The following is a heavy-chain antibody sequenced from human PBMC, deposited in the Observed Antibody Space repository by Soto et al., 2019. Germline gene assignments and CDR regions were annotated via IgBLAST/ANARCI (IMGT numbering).Heavy chain of an antibody. CDR3: ARARWLQFSDYYGMDV. V-gene: IGHV4-59*01. CDR2: IYYSGST. Sequence: ASETLSLTCTVSGGSISSYYWSWIRQPPGKGLEWIGYIYYSGSTNYNPSLKSRVTISVDTSKNQFSLKLSSVTAADTAVYYCARARWLQFSDYYGMDVWGQGTTVTVSS. D-gene: IGHD5-12*01. CDR1: GGSISSYY. J-gene: IGHJ6*02.